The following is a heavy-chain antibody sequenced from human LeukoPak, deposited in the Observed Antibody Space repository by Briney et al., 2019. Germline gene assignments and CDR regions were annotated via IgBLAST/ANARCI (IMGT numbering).Heavy chain of an antibody. CDR3: ARDRGYCSSTSCYWGWIGNWFDP. Sequence: SVKVSCKASGGTFSSYAISWVRQAPGQGLEWMGGIIPIFGTANYAQKFQGRVTITADESTSTAYMELSSLRSEDTAVYYCARDRGYCSSTSCYWGWIGNWFDPWGQGTLVTVSS. D-gene: IGHD2-2*01. V-gene: IGHV1-69*13. CDR1: GGTFSSYA. CDR2: IIPIFGTA. J-gene: IGHJ5*02.